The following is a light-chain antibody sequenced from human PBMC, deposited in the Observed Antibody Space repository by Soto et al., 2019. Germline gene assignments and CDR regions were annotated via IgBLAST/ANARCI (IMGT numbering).Light chain of an antibody. CDR1: SSNIGAGYD. CDR3: QSYDSSLSGHYV. V-gene: IGLV1-40*01. CDR2: GNS. Sequence: QPVLTHPPSVSGAAGQGVTISCTGSSSNIGAGYDVHWYQQLPGTAPKLLIYGNSNRPSGVPDRFSGSKSGTSASLAITGLQAEDEADYYCQSYDSSLSGHYVFGTGTKVTVL. J-gene: IGLJ1*01.